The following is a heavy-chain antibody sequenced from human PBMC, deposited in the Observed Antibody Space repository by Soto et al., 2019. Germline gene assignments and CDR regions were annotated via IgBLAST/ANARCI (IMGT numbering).Heavy chain of an antibody. Sequence: QVQLVQSGPEVKKPGASVKVSCKTSGYTFTSYGISWVQQAPGQGLEWMGWISTYKGNTNYAQKFQGRVTMTTDTSTSTAYMELRSLRSDDTAVYYCATRSPAFDYWGQGTLVTVSS. CDR1: GYTFTSYG. CDR3: ATRSPAFDY. CDR2: ISTYKGNT. V-gene: IGHV1-18*01. J-gene: IGHJ4*02.